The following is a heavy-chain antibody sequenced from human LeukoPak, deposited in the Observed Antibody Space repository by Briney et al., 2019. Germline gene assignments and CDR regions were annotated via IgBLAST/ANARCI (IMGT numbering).Heavy chain of an antibody. V-gene: IGHV1-18*01. Sequence: GASVKVSCKASGYTFTSYGISWVRQAPGQGLEWMGWISAYNGNTNYAQKLQGRVTMTTDTSTSTAYTELRSLRSGDTAVYYCARDSSITMVRGVIITSNFDYWGQGTLVTVSS. CDR2: ISAYNGNT. J-gene: IGHJ4*02. CDR3: ARDSSITMVRGVIITSNFDY. D-gene: IGHD3-10*01. CDR1: GYTFTSYG.